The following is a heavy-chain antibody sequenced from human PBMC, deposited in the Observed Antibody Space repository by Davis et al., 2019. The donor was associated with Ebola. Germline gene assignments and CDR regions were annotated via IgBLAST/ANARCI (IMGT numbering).Heavy chain of an antibody. V-gene: IGHV3-53*01. Sequence: GESLKISCAASGFTVSSNYMTWVRQAPGKGLEWVSIIYSGAGGSTYYADSVKGRFTISRDNSKNTLYLQMNSLRAEDTAVYYCAPSDSSGYYPFDYWGQGTLVTVSS. D-gene: IGHD3-22*01. CDR2: IYSGAGGST. J-gene: IGHJ4*02. CDR3: APSDSSGYYPFDY. CDR1: GFTVSSNY.